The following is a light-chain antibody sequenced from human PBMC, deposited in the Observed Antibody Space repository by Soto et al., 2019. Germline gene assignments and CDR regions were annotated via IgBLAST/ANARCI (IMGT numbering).Light chain of an antibody. CDR1: TGAVTSGNY. CDR3: LLYYGGAQLV. V-gene: IGLV7-43*01. J-gene: IGLJ3*02. Sequence: QTVVTQEPSLTVSPGGTVTLTCASSTGAVTSGNYPSWFQQRPGQAPRTLIYTTNSKHSWTPARFSGSLLGDKAALTLSGVQPEDEADYYCLLYYGGAQLVFGGETKLTVL. CDR2: TTN.